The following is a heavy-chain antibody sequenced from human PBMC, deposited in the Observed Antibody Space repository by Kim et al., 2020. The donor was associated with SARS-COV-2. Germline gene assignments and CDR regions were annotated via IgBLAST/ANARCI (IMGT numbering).Heavy chain of an antibody. CDR3: AKALRKLRMALDY. CDR2: VSSDAGIT. V-gene: IGHV3-23*01. CDR1: GFTFSSDA. D-gene: IGHD2-8*01. Sequence: GGSLRLSCAASGFTFSSDAMSWVRQAPGKGLEWVSSVSSDAGITHYADSVKGRFTISRDNSKNMLYLQMNSLRAEDTAIYYCAKALRKLRMALDYWGQGSLVTVAA. J-gene: IGHJ4*02.